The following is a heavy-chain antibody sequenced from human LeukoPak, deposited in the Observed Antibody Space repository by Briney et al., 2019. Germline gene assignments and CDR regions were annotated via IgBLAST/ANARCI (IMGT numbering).Heavy chain of an antibody. D-gene: IGHD6-13*01. CDR3: AREDDTIADNTFDI. CDR2: INHSGST. J-gene: IGHJ3*02. CDR1: GGSISSYY. V-gene: IGHV4-34*01. Sequence: ASETLSLTCTVSGGSISSYYWSWIRQPPGKGLEWIGEINHSGSTNYNPSLKSRVTISVDTSKNQFSLKLSSVTAADTAVYYCAREDDTIADNTFDIWGQGTVVTVSS.